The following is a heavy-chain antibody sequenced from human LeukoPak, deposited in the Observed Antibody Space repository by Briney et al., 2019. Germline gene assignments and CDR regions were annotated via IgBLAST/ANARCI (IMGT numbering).Heavy chain of an antibody. CDR3: ARDRARYCSGGSCYDLDY. CDR2: ISSSSSTI. J-gene: IGHJ4*02. V-gene: IGHV3-48*04. Sequence: PGGSLRLSCAASGFTFSSYSMNWVRQAPGKGLEWVSYISSSSSTIYYADSVKGRFTISRDNAKNSLYLQMNSLGAEDTAVYYCARDRARYCSGGSCYDLDYWGQGTLVTVSS. CDR1: GFTFSSYS. D-gene: IGHD2-15*01.